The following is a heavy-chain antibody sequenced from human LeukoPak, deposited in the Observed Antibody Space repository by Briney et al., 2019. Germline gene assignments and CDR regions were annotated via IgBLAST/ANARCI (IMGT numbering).Heavy chain of an antibody. D-gene: IGHD3-22*01. CDR1: GGSISSRSYY. CDR3: ARDGYYYDSSGRTGDY. V-gene: IGHV4-39*02. CDR2: IYYSGST. J-gene: IGHJ4*02. Sequence: PSETLSLTCTVSGGSISSRSYYWGWIRQPPGKGLEWIGSIYYSGSTYYNPSLQSRVTISVDTSKNQFSLKLNSVTAADTAVYYCARDGYYYDSSGRTGDYWGQGTLVTVSS.